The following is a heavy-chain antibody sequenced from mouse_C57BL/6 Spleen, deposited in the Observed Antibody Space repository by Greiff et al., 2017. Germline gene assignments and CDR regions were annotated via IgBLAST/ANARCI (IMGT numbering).Heavy chain of an antibody. V-gene: IGHV5-12*01. CDR1: GFTFSDSY. Sequence: EVKLMESGGGLVQPGGSLKLSCAASGFTFSDSYMYWVRQTPEKRLEWVAYISNGGGSPYYPDTVKGRFTISRDNAKNTLYLQMSRLKSEDTAMYYCARLDGYYWYFDVWGTGTTVTVSS. D-gene: IGHD2-3*01. J-gene: IGHJ1*03. CDR3: ARLDGYYWYFDV. CDR2: ISNGGGSP.